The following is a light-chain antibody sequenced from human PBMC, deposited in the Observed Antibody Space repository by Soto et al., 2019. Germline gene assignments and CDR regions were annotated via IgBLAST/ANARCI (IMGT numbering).Light chain of an antibody. CDR3: CSYAGSSTVV. V-gene: IGLV2-23*02. J-gene: IGLJ2*01. CDR2: EVS. CDR1: SSDVGSYNL. Sequence: QPVLTQPASVSGSPGQSITISCTGTSSDVGSYNLVSWYQQHPGKAPKLMIYEVSKRPSGVSNRFSGSKSGHTISLPISGLQAGAEADYYCCSYAGSSTVVFGGGTQLTVL.